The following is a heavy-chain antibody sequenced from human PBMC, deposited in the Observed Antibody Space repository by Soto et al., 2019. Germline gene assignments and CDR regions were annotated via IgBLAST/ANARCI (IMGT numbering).Heavy chain of an antibody. Sequence: QVQLVQSGAEVKKPGASVKVSCKASGYTFTSYGISWVRQAPGQGLEWMGWISAYNGNTNYAQKLQGRVTMTTDTATSTAYMELRSLRSDDTAVYYCARDKAAAGARGYGMDVWGQGTTVTVSS. CDR2: ISAYNGNT. J-gene: IGHJ6*02. V-gene: IGHV1-18*01. D-gene: IGHD6-13*01. CDR3: ARDKAAAGARGYGMDV. CDR1: GYTFTSYG.